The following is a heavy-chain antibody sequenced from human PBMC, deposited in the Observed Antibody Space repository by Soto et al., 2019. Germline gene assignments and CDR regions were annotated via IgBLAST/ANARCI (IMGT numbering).Heavy chain of an antibody. J-gene: IGHJ5*02. CDR2: MNPNSGNT. CDR1: GYPFTSYD. V-gene: IGHV1-8*01. D-gene: IGHD6-25*01. CDR3: AYQRLAYNGFDH. Sequence: ASVQVSCTASGYPFTSYDINWVRQATGQGHEWMGWMNPNSGNTGYAQKFQGRVTMTRNTSISTAYMELSSLRSEDTAVYGFAYQRLAYNGFDHWGQGNRVTVDS.